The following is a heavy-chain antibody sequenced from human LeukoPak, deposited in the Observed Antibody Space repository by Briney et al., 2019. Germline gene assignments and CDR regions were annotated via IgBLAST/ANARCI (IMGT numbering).Heavy chain of an antibody. Sequence: GGSLRLSCTASGFTFDDYVMHWVRQAPGKGLEWVSSINWNSNNIGYADSVKGRFTISRDNAKNSLFLHMNSLRPEDTALYFCAKEKTVHYYGWSYYYGMDVWGQGTTVTVSS. CDR3: AKEKTVHYYGWSYYYGMDV. D-gene: IGHD3-10*01. CDR2: INWNSNNI. J-gene: IGHJ6*02. CDR1: GFTFDDYV. V-gene: IGHV3-9*01.